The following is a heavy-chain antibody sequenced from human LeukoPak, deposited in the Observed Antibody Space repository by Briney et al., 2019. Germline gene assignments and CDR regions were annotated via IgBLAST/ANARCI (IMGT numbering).Heavy chain of an antibody. CDR3: AKAASSSWPFYYYGMDV. Sequence: GGSLRLSSAASGFSFSIYSMSWVRQAPGKGLEWVSVITGSDGNTYYADSVKGRFTISKDNSKNTVYLQMSSLRVDDTAVYYCAKAASSSWPFYYYGMDVWGQGTTVTVSS. CDR2: ITGSDGNT. CDR1: GFSFSIYS. J-gene: IGHJ6*02. D-gene: IGHD6-13*01. V-gene: IGHV3-23*01.